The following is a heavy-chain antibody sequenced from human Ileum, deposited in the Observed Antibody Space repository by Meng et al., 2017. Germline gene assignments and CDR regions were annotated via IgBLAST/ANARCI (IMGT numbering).Heavy chain of an antibody. V-gene: IGHV4-38-2*02. D-gene: IGHD3-10*01. CDR2: IYHSGST. CDR1: GYSISSGYY. J-gene: IGHJ4*02. Sequence: SETLSLTCTVPGYSISSGYYWGWIRQPPGKGLEWIGSIYHSGSTYYNPSLKSRVTISVDTSKNQFSLNLSSVTAADTAVYYCARDAYYYGSGSGFYWGQGTLVTVSS. CDR3: ARDAYYYGSGSGFY.